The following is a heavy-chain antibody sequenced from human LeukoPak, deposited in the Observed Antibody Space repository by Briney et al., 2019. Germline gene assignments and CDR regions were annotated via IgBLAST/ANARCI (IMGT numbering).Heavy chain of an antibody. D-gene: IGHD2-2*01. CDR2: INTNTGNP. CDR3: ARGGYCSSTSCLHDY. CDR1: GYTFTSYA. Sequence: ASVKVSCTASGYTFTSYAMNWVRQAPGQGLEWMGWINTNTGNPTYAQGFTGRFVFSLDTSVSTAYLQISSLKAEDTAVYYCARGGYCSSTSCLHDYWGQGTLVTVSS. V-gene: IGHV7-4-1*02. J-gene: IGHJ4*02.